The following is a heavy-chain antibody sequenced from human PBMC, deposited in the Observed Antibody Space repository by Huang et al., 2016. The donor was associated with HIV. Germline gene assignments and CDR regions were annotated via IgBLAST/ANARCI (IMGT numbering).Heavy chain of an antibody. CDR3: ARILMYYNSSGYGFDY. CDR2: INHSGST. Sequence: QVQLQQWGAGLLKPSETLSLTCAVYGGSFSGYYWRWSRQPPGKGLEWIGEINHSGSTNYNPSLKSRVTISVDTSKNQFSLKLSSVTAADTAVYYCARILMYYNSSGYGFDYWGQGTLVTVSS. V-gene: IGHV4-34*01. CDR1: GGSFSGYY. J-gene: IGHJ4*02. D-gene: IGHD3-22*01.